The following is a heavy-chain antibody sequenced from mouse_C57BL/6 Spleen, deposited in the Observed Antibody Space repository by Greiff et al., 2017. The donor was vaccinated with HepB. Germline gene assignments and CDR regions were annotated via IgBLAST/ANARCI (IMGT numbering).Heavy chain of an antibody. J-gene: IGHJ3*01. CDR2: ILPGSGST. V-gene: IGHV1-9*01. Sequence: QVQLQQSGAELMKPGASVKLSCTATGYTFTGYWIEWVKQRPGHGLEWIGEILPGSGSTNYNEKFKGKATFTADTSSNTAYMQLSSLTTEDSAIYYCARRGFITTERGFAYWGQGTLVTVSA. CDR3: ARRGFITTERGFAY. CDR1: GYTFTGYW. D-gene: IGHD1-1*01.